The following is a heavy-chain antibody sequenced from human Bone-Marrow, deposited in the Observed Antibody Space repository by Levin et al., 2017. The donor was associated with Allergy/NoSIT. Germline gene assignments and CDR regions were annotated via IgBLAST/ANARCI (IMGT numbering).Heavy chain of an antibody. D-gene: IGHD2-2*01. CDR1: GFTFSSYG. CDR3: AKAANVIVVVTYVDY. CDR2: ITYDGSNK. V-gene: IGHV3-30*18. J-gene: IGHJ4*02. Sequence: SGESLKISCAASGFTFSSYGMHWVRQAPGKGLEWVAVITYDGSNKYYADSVKGRFTISRDNAKNTLYLQMNSLRAEDTAVYYCAKAANVIVVVTYVDYWGQGTLVTVSS.